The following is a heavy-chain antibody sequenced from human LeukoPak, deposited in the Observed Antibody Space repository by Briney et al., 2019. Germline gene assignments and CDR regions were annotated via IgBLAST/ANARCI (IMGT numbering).Heavy chain of an antibody. Sequence: RAGGSLRLSCAGSGFTFNNFGMPWVRQAPGKGLEWVAVIWYDGSNKYYADSVKGRFTISRDNSKNTLYLQMNSLRAEDTAVYYCARGGKNAYIYYFDYWGQGTLVTVSS. J-gene: IGHJ4*02. CDR3: ARGGKNAYIYYFDY. CDR2: IWYDGSNK. D-gene: IGHD2-2*01. V-gene: IGHV3-33*01. CDR1: GFTFNNFG.